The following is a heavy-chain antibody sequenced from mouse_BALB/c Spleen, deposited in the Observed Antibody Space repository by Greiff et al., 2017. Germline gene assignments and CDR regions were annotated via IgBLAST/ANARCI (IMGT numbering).Heavy chain of an antibody. CDR1: GFTFSSYT. CDR2: ISSGGSYT. Sequence: EVQRVESGGGLVKPGGSLKLSCAASGFTFSSYTMSWVRQTPEKRLEWVATISSGGSYTYYPDSVKGRFTISRDNAKNTLYLQMSSLKSEDTAMYYCTRDGDRYFDYWGQGTTLTVSS. CDR3: TRDGDRYFDY. V-gene: IGHV5-6-4*01. J-gene: IGHJ2*01. D-gene: IGHD2-14*01.